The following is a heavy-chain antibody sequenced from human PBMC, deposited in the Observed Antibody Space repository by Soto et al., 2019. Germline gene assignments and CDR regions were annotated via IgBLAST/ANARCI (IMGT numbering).Heavy chain of an antibody. D-gene: IGHD3-16*01. Sequence: QVQLQESGPGLVKPSETLSLTCTVSGASVNNRNYHWSWIRQPPGRGLEWIGQVQNGGTTEFDSSSLQSRLTLSLDASKNQFSLKLNSVTAADTAIYYCAVLLAGGGGDGTWGQGTLVTVSS. CDR3: AVLLAGGGGDGT. V-gene: IGHV4-61*01. CDR1: GASVNNRNYH. CDR2: VQNGGTT. J-gene: IGHJ5*02.